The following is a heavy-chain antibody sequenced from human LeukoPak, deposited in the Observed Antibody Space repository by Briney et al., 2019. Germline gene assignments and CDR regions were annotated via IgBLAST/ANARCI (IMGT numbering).Heavy chain of an antibody. Sequence: PGGSLRLSCAASGFTFSSYSMNWVRQAPGKGLEWVGFIRSEAYGGTTEYAASVKGRFTISRDDSKSIAYLQMNSLKTEDTAVYYCTRDWGGYSYARPGYYYYMDVWGKGATVTVSS. CDR3: TRDWGGYSYARPGYYYYMDV. V-gene: IGHV3-49*04. CDR2: IRSEAYGGTT. CDR1: GFTFSSYS. D-gene: IGHD5-18*01. J-gene: IGHJ6*03.